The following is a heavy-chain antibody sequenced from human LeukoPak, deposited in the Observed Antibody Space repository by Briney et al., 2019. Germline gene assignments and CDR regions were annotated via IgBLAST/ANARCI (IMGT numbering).Heavy chain of an antibody. V-gene: IGHV4-59*08. J-gene: IGHJ4*02. D-gene: IGHD2-21*02. Sequence: SETLSLTCTVSGGSISNYYWSWIRQPPGKGLEWIGYIYYSGSTYYNPSLKSRVTISVDTSKNQFSLKLSSVTAADTAVYYCARGNLGVTPFDYWGQGTLVTVSS. CDR2: IYYSGST. CDR3: ARGNLGVTPFDY. CDR1: GGSISNYY.